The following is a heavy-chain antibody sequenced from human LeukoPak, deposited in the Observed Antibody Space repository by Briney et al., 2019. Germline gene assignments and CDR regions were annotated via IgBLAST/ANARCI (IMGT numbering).Heavy chain of an antibody. J-gene: IGHJ4*02. CDR3: ARRVYDNDY. Sequence: SETLSLTCTVSGGSISSGDYYWSGIRQPPGTGLEWIGYIYYSGSTYYNPSLKSRVTISVDTAKNQFSLKLSSVTAADTAVYYCARRVYDNDYWGQGTLVTVSS. D-gene: IGHD3-16*01. CDR2: IYYSGST. V-gene: IGHV4-30-4*08. CDR1: GGSISSGDYY.